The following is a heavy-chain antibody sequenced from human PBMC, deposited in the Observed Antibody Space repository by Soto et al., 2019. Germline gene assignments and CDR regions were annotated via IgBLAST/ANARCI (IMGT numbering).Heavy chain of an antibody. CDR2: INAGNGNT. Sequence: ASVKVSCKASGYTFTSYSMHWVRQAPGQRLEWMGWINAGNGNTKYSQKFQGRVTITRDTSASTAYMELSSLRSEDTAVYYCARGSVLLWFGESPHYYYGMDVWGQGTTVTVSS. CDR3: ARGSVLLWFGESPHYYYGMDV. CDR1: GYTFTSYS. V-gene: IGHV1-3*01. D-gene: IGHD3-10*01. J-gene: IGHJ6*02.